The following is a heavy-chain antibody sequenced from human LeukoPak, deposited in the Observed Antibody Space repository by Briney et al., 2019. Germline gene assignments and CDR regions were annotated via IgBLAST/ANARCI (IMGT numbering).Heavy chain of an antibody. CDR2: IIPIFGTA. CDR3: ARALIPSRWFGELLYYFDY. V-gene: IGHV1-69*05. D-gene: IGHD3-10*01. CDR1: GGTFSSYA. J-gene: IGHJ4*02. Sequence: GASVKVSCKASGGTFSSYAISWVRQAPGQGLEWMGGIIPIFGTANYAQKFQGRVTITTDESTSTAYMVLSSLRSEDTAVYYCARALIPSRWFGELLYYFDYWGQGTLVTVSS.